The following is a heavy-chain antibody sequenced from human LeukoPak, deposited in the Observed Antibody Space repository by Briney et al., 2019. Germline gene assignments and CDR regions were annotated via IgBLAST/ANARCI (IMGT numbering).Heavy chain of an antibody. V-gene: IGHV4-39*01. CDR3: AILSNGRYCEYIFDH. D-gene: IGHD3-9*01. Sequence: SETLSLTCIVSGGSVSGTSVDWGWIRQPPGKGLEWIGNIYYSRSTYYNPSIKSRVTMTVDTSKNQFSLKMCSVTAADTAVYYCAILSNGRYCEYIFDHWGQGTLVTVSS. J-gene: IGHJ5*02. CDR2: IYYSRST. CDR1: GGSVSGTSVD.